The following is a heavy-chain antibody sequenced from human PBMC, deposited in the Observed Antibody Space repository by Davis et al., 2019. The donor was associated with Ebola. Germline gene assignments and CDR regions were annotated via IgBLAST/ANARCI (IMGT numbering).Heavy chain of an antibody. CDR2: IYYSGST. D-gene: IGHD3-3*01. CDR1: GGSISSGGYY. V-gene: IGHV4-31*11. CDR3: ARGGYDFWSGYYYGYGMDV. Sequence: MPSETLSLTCAVYGGSISSGGYYWSWIRQHPGKGLEWIGYIYYSGSTYYNPSLKSRVTISVDTSKNQFSLKLSSVTAADTAVYYCARGGYDFWSGYYYGYGMDVWGQGTTVTVSS. J-gene: IGHJ6*02.